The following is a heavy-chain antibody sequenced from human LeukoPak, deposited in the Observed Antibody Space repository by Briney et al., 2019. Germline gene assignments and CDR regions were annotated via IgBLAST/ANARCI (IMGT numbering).Heavy chain of an antibody. CDR3: ARRDDGPVSGSYRGNFDY. CDR1: GYSFTTHW. V-gene: IGHV5-51*03. D-gene: IGHD1-26*01. Sequence: AGESLKISCKGSGYSFTTHWIGWVRQMPGNGLEWMGIIYPGDSDTTYSPSFQGQVTISADKSISTAYLQWSSLKASDTAVYYCARRDDGPVSGSYRGNFDYWGQGTLVTVSS. CDR2: IYPGDSDT. J-gene: IGHJ4*02.